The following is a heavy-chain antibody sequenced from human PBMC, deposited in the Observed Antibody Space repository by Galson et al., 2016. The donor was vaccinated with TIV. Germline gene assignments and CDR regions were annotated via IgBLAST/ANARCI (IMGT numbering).Heavy chain of an antibody. V-gene: IGHV1-18*01. D-gene: IGHD3-10*01. CDR2: ISAYDGHT. J-gene: IGHJ5*02. CDR1: GYTFINYG. Sequence: SVKVSCKASGYTFINYGITWVRQAPGQGLEWMGWISAYDGHTNYALKFQGRVTMTTDTATRTAYMDLRSLTSDDAAVYYCARDMGHLDPWAREPWSPSPQ. CDR3: ARDMGHLDP.